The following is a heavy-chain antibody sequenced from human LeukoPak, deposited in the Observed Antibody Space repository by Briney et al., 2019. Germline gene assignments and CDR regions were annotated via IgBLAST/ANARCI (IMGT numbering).Heavy chain of an antibody. D-gene: IGHD2-2*01. CDR2: IWYDGSNK. CDR3: ARASICSSTSCYRPYYYYYGMDV. J-gene: IGHJ6*02. V-gene: IGHV3-33*01. CDR1: GFTFSSYG. Sequence: PGGSLRLSCAASGFTFSSYGMHWVRQAPGKGLEWVAVIWYDGSNKYYADSAKGRFTISRDNSKNTLYLQMNSLRAEDTAVYYCARASICSSTSCYRPYYYYYGMDVWGQGTTVTVSS.